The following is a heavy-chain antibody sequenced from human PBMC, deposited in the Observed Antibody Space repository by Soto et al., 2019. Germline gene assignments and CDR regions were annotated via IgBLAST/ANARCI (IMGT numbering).Heavy chain of an antibody. V-gene: IGHV3-66*01. CDR1: GFTVSSNY. CDR3: ARDMSSDCISTSCYEAFDY. CDR2: IYSGGST. Sequence: GGSLRLSCAASGFTVSSNYISWVRQAPGKGLEWVSVIYSGGSTYYADSVKGRFTISRDNSKNTLYLQMNSLRAEDTAVYYCARDMSSDCISTSCYEAFDYWGQGTLVTVSS. J-gene: IGHJ4*02. D-gene: IGHD2-2*01.